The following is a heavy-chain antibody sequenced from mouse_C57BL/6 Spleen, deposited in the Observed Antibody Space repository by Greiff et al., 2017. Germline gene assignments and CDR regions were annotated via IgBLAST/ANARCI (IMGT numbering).Heavy chain of an antibody. J-gene: IGHJ2*01. CDR2: IDPSDGGT. CDR3: AGGLRRGPNY. V-gene: IGHV1-52*01. D-gene: IGHD2-4*01. CDR1: GYTFTSYW. Sequence: QVQLQQPGAELVRPGSSVQLSCTASGYTFTSYWLHWVKQRPIQGLEWIGNIDPSDGGTHYNQKFKGKATLTVDKSSSTAYMQLSSLTSEDSAVYYCAGGLRRGPNYGGKGTTLTVPS.